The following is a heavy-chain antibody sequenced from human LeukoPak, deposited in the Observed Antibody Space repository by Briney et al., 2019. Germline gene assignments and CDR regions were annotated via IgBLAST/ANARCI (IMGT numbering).Heavy chain of an antibody. CDR3: ARESILWKVKGMDV. J-gene: IGHJ6*02. CDR1: GGTFSSYA. Sequence: GASVKVSCKASGGTFSSYAISWVRQAPGHGLERMGRIIPILGIANYAQKFQGRVTITADKSTSTAYMELSSLRSEDTAVDYYARESILWKVKGMDVWGQGTTVTVSS. CDR2: IIPILGIA. V-gene: IGHV1-69*04. D-gene: IGHD2-21*01.